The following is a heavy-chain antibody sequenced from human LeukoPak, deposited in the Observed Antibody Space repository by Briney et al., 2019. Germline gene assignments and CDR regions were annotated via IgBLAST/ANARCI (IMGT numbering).Heavy chain of an antibody. CDR2: IYHSGSA. Sequence: SETLSLTCAVSGYSISSGYYWGWVRQPPGKALEWIGSIYHSGSAYYNPSLKSRVTISVDTSRNQFSLKLSSVTAADTAVYYCARAHSAGDCYSCWFDHWGQGTLVTVSS. D-gene: IGHD2-21*02. J-gene: IGHJ5*02. CDR1: GYSISSGYY. V-gene: IGHV4-38-2*01. CDR3: ARAHSAGDCYSCWFDH.